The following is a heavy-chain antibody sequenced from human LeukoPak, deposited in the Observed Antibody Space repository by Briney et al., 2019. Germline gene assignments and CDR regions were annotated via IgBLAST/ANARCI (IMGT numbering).Heavy chain of an antibody. Sequence: SETLSLTCTVSGGSMSSSSYYWGWIRQPPGKGLEWIGSIYYSGSTYYNPSLKSRVTISVDTSKNQFSLKLSSVTAADTAVYYCARAGETDSSSWLKRWFDPWGQGTLVTVSS. CDR1: GGSMSSSSYY. J-gene: IGHJ5*02. V-gene: IGHV4-39*07. CDR3: ARAGETDSSSWLKRWFDP. D-gene: IGHD6-13*01. CDR2: IYYSGST.